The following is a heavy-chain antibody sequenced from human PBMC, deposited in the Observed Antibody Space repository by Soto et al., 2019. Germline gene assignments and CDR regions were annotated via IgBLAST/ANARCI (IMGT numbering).Heavy chain of an antibody. CDR2: IIPIPGTA. J-gene: IGHJ6*02. V-gene: IGHV1-69*01. CDR1: GGTFGSYA. D-gene: IGHD2-2*01. CDR3: AISQGSSTSLAIYYYYYYGMDV. Sequence: QVQLVQSGAEVKKPGSSVKVSCKASGGTFGSYAISWVRQAPGQGLEWMGGIIPIPGTANYAQKFQGRVTIAADESTSTAYMELSSLRSEDTAVYYCAISQGSSTSLAIYYYYYYGMDVWGQGTTVTVSS.